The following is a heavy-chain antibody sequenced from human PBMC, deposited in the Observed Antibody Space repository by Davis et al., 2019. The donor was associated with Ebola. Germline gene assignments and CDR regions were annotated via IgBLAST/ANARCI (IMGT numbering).Heavy chain of an antibody. D-gene: IGHD1-26*01. CDR1: GFTFSSYS. CDR2: ISSSSSYI. V-gene: IGHV3-21*04. CDR3: AKHPWGIVGAEGWFDP. J-gene: IGHJ5*02. Sequence: GGSLRLSCAASGFTFSSYSMNWVRQAPGKGLEWVSSISSSSSYIYYADSVKGRFTISRDNAKNSLYLQMNSLRAEDTAVYYCAKHPWGIVGAEGWFDPWGQGTLVTVSS.